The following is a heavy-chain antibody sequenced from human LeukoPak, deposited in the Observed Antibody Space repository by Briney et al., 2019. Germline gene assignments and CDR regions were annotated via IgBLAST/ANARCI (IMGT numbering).Heavy chain of an antibody. J-gene: IGHJ4*02. Sequence: ASVVVSCKTSGYMFTGFFIHWVRQAPGQGLEWMGSVSPNNGGTSYAETFQGRVNMTTDTSTRTAYLQPSGLRFHDTAVYYCATLLWFGDFDYWGQGTPVTVSS. D-gene: IGHD3-10*01. CDR2: VSPNNGGT. CDR1: GYMFTGFF. CDR3: ATLLWFGDFDY. V-gene: IGHV1-2*02.